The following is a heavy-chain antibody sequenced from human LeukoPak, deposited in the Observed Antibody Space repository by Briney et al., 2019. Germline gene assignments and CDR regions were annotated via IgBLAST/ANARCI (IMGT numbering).Heavy chain of an antibody. D-gene: IGHD3-22*01. CDR1: GGSISSYY. CDR2: IYYSGST. Sequence: SETLSLTCTVSGGSISSYYWSWIWQPPGKGLEWIGYIYYSGSTNYNPSLKSRVTISVDTSKNQFSLKLSSVTAADTAVYYCARDNYDSSGYYLDYWGQGTLVTVSS. CDR3: ARDNYDSSGYYLDY. V-gene: IGHV4-59*01. J-gene: IGHJ4*02.